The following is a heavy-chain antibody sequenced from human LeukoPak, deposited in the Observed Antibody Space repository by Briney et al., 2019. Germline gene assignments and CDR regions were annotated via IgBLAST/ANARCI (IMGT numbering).Heavy chain of an antibody. Sequence: GGSLRLSCAASGFTFSSYGMHWVRQAPGKGPEWVAFIRYDGSNKYYADSVKGRFTISRDNSKNTLYLQMNSLRSEDTAVYYCARSSPSGRNFDYWGQGTLVTVSS. CDR2: IRYDGSNK. V-gene: IGHV3-30*02. J-gene: IGHJ4*02. D-gene: IGHD3-10*01. CDR1: GFTFSSYG. CDR3: ARSSPSGRNFDY.